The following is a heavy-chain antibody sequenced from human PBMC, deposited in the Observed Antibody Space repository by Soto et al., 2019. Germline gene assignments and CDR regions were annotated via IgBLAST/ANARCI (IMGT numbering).Heavy chain of an antibody. D-gene: IGHD1-26*01. CDR3: VKDESINWYSGHFRH. V-gene: IGHV3-9*01. CDR1: GFTFDDYA. CDR2: INWNSGSI. Sequence: EVQLVESGGGLVQPGRSLRLSCAASGFTFDDYAMHWVRQVPGKGLEWVSGINWNSGSIGYADSVKGRFDISRNNAKNSLHLQMNSLRAEYTAFYYCVKDESINWYSGHFRHWGQGTLVTVS. J-gene: IGHJ1*01.